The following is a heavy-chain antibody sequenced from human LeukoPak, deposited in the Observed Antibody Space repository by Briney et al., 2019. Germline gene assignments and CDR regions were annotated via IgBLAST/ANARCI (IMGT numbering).Heavy chain of an antibody. CDR3: ARDDPDILNSYGMDV. V-gene: IGHV1-2*06. CDR2: INPNSGGT. J-gene: IGHJ6*02. Sequence: GASVKVSCKASGYTFTGYYMHWVRQAPGQGLEWMGRINPNSGGTNYAQKFQGRVTMTRDTSISIAYMELSRLRSDDTAVYYCARDDPDILNSYGMDVWGQGTTVTVSS. CDR1: GYTFTGYY. D-gene: IGHD3-9*01.